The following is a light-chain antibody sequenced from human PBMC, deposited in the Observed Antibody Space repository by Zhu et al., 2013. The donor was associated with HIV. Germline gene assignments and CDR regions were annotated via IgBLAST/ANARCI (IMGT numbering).Light chain of an antibody. Sequence: QSALTQPASVSGSPGQSITISCTGTSSDVGTYNLVSWYQQHPGKAPKFMIYEVTKRPSGVSTRFSGSKSGNTASLTISGLQAADEADYYCCSYAGRGTYVFGTGTKVTVL. CDR3: CSYAGRGTYV. CDR1: SSDVGTYNL. J-gene: IGLJ1*01. V-gene: IGLV2-23*02. CDR2: EVT.